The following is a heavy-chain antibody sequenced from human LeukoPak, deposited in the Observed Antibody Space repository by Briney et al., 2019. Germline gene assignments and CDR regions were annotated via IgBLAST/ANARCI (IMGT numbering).Heavy chain of an antibody. Sequence: ASVKVSCKASVYTFTTYDINWVRQATGQGLEWMGWMNPNSGHTGYTQKFQGRVTMTRHTSVSTAYMELSSLRSEDTAVYYCARGRGSGHKENWFDPWGQGTLVTVSS. CDR3: ARGRGSGHKENWFDP. V-gene: IGHV1-8*01. CDR2: MNPNSGHT. CDR1: VYTFTTYD. D-gene: IGHD6-19*01. J-gene: IGHJ5*02.